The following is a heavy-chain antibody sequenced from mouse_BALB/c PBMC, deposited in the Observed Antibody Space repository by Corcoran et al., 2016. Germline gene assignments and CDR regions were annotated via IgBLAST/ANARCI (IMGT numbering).Heavy chain of an antibody. J-gene: IGHJ1*01. CDR2: INTYTGEQ. Sequence: QIQVWQSGPELKHPGERAKVSCKSSVCTFKNYGMNWVKQAQGKGLKWMVWINTYTGEQTYDDDFKGRFAFSLTTSASTAYLQLNNLKNEDRATDFCASSSFDVWGAGTTVTVSS. CDR1: VCTFKNYG. CDR3: ASSSFDV. V-gene: IGHV9-1*02.